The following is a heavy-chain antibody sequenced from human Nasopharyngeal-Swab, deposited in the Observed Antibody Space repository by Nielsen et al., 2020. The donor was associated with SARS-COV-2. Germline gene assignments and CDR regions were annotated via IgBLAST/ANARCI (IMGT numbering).Heavy chain of an antibody. D-gene: IGHD6-13*01. CDR1: GGSFSGYY. Sequence: SETLSLTCAVYGGSFSGYYWSWIRQPPGKGLEWIGEINHSGSTNYNPSLKSRVTMSVDTSKNQFSLKLSSVTAADTAVYYCARERYGSSWYRYWYFDLWGRGTLVTVSS. J-gene: IGHJ2*01. CDR2: INHSGST. CDR3: ARERYGSSWYRYWYFDL. V-gene: IGHV4-34*01.